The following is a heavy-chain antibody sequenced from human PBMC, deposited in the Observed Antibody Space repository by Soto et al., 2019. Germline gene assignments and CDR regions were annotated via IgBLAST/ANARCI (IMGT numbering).Heavy chain of an antibody. J-gene: IGHJ4*02. CDR3: AHRVLRTVFGLVTTTAIYFDL. D-gene: IGHD3-3*01. Sequence: QITLNESAPTVVRPTETLTLTCRFSGFSLTTSGVGVGWIRQSPGKAPEWLALIYWDDDKRYSASLKSRLTITKDTSKNQVVLTVSDLDPTDTATYYCAHRVLRTVFGLVTTTAIYFDLWGQGTPVAVSS. CDR1: GFSLTTSGVG. CDR2: IYWDDDK. V-gene: IGHV2-5*02.